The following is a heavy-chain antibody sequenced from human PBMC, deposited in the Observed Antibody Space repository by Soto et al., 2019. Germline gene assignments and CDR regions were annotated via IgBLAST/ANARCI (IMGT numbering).Heavy chain of an antibody. D-gene: IGHD2-15*01. CDR1: GYTFSKQN. CDR3: ARVLYEGYCSGGSCYSGRPVDY. CDR2: ISAYNGNT. Sequence: ASVKVSCKASGYTFSKQNMHWVRQAPGQGLEWMGWISAYNGNTNYAQKLQGRVTMTTDTSTSTAYMELRSLRSDDTAVYYCARVLYEGYCSGGSCYSGRPVDYWGQGTLVTVSS. J-gene: IGHJ4*02. V-gene: IGHV1-18*01.